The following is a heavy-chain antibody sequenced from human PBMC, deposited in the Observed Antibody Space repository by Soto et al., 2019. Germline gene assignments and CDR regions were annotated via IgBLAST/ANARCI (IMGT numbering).Heavy chain of an antibody. Sequence: PSETLSLTCTVSGGSISSSSYYWGWIRQPPGKGLEWIGSIYYSGSTYYNPSLKSRVTISVDTSKNQFSLKLSSVTAADTAVYYCARHEADSSGWGLDYYYMDVWGKGTTVIVSS. CDR2: IYYSGST. CDR3: ARHEADSSGWGLDYYYMDV. CDR1: GGSISSSSYY. D-gene: IGHD6-19*01. J-gene: IGHJ6*03. V-gene: IGHV4-39*01.